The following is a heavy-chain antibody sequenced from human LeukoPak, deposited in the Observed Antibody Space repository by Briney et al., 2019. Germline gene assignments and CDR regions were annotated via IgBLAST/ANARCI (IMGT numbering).Heavy chain of an antibody. J-gene: IGHJ4*02. CDR3: ARCFPGPFPVSVTMVRGVSDY. CDR2: IKQDGSEK. Sequence: GGSLRLSCAASGFTFGSYWMSWVRQAPGKGLEWVANIKQDGSEKYYVDSVKGRFTISRDNAKNSLYLQMNSLRAEDTAVYYCARCFPGPFPVSVTMVRGVSDYWGQGTLVTVSS. V-gene: IGHV3-7*01. CDR1: GFTFGSYW. D-gene: IGHD3-10*01.